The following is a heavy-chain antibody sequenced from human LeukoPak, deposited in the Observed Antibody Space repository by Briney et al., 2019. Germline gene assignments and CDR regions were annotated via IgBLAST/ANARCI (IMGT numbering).Heavy chain of an antibody. CDR2: ISESGASA. CDR3: ALRSDFWTGYDY. J-gene: IGHJ4*02. V-gene: IGHV3-23*01. D-gene: IGHD3/OR15-3a*01. CDR1: GFTFSSYA. Sequence: PGGSLRLSCAASGFTFSSYAMSWVRQAPGKGLEWVSGISESGASAYYADSVKGRFTVSRDNSKNALFLQINSLRAEDTAVYYCALRSDFWTGYDYWGQGTLVTVSS.